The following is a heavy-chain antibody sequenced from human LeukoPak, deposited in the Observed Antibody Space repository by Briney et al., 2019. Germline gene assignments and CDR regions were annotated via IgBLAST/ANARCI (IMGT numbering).Heavy chain of an antibody. V-gene: IGHV1-2*02. D-gene: IGHD3-10*01. J-gene: IGHJ4*02. CDR3: ARGITMVRGVHSTPGY. Sequence: GASVKVSCKASGYTFTGYYMHWVRQAPGQGLEWMGWINPNSGGTNYAQKFQGRVTMTRDTSISTAYMELSRLRSDDTAVYYCARGITMVRGVHSTPGYWGQGTLVTVSS. CDR1: GYTFTGYY. CDR2: INPNSGGT.